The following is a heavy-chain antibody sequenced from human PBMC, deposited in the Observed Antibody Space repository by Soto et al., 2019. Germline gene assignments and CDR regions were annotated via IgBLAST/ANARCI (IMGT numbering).Heavy chain of an antibody. D-gene: IGHD2-2*01. V-gene: IGHV1-69*13. J-gene: IGHJ6*02. CDR1: GGSVRRNS. Sequence: SVKVSCKASGGSVRRNSISWVRQAPGQGLEWMGGIIPMFGTPNYAQKFRDRVTINAAESTSTAYMDLNSLRSDDTAIYYCVRGSRDCSTTSCYPHQGSFYYGMDVWRQGPTVTVSS. CDR3: VRGSRDCSTTSCYPHQGSFYYGMDV. CDR2: IIPMFGTP.